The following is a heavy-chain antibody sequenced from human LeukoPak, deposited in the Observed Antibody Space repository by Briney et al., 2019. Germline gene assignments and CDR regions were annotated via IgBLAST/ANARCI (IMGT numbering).Heavy chain of an antibody. CDR2: IWSDGTNR. CDR3: ARGRTVAGTRANALHY. V-gene: IGHV3-33*08. Sequence: GRSLRLSCAASGFTFSSYAMHWVRQAPGKGLEWVAVIWSDGTNRYYADSVKGRFSINRDDSQKRVFLQMDSLRAEDTAVYYCARGRTVAGTRANALHYWGQGTLVTVSS. D-gene: IGHD6-19*01. CDR1: GFTFSSYA. J-gene: IGHJ4*02.